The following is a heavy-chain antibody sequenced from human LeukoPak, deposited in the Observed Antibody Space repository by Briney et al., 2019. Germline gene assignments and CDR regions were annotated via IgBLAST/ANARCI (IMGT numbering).Heavy chain of an antibody. CDR3: AKGAEIDH. V-gene: IGHV3-23*01. CDR2: MTGPADTT. J-gene: IGHJ4*02. CDR1: GFNFNNFA. Sequence: GGSLRLSCAASGFNFNNFAMSWVRQAPGKGPEWLSAMTGPADTTYYAESVKGRFIISRDYPKSMVYLQMNSLRVEDTAIYYCAKGAEIDHWGQGTLVTVSS.